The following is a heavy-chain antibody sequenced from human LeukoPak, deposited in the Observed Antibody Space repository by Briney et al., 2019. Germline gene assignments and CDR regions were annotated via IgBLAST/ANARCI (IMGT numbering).Heavy chain of an antibody. CDR3: ARDYYGSGSYYAPYYFDY. CDR1: GFTFSSYE. D-gene: IGHD3-10*01. CDR2: ISSSSSTI. Sequence: GGSLRLSCAASGFTFSSYEMNWVRQAPGKGLEWVSYISSSSSTIYYADSVKGRFTISRDNAKNSLYLQMNSLRAEDTAVYYCARDYYGSGSYYAPYYFDYWGQGTLVTVSS. V-gene: IGHV3-48*01. J-gene: IGHJ4*02.